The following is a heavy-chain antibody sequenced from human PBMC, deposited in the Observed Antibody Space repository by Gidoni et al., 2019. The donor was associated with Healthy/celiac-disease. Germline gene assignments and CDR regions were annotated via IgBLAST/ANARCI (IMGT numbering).Heavy chain of an antibody. D-gene: IGHD6-19*01. Sequence: EVQLVQSGAEVKKPGESLKISCKGSGYSFTSYWIGWVRQMPEKGLEWLGIIYPGDSDTRSIPSFQGQVTISADKSISTAFLQWSSLKASDTAMYYCARWEHSSGWSGGGGDYWGQGTLVTVSS. V-gene: IGHV5-51*01. CDR3: ARWEHSSGWSGGGGDY. J-gene: IGHJ4*02. CDR2: IYPGDSDT. CDR1: GYSFTSYW.